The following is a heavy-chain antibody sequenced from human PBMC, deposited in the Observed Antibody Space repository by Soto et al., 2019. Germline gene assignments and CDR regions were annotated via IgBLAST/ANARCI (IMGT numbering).Heavy chain of an antibody. V-gene: IGHV3-23*01. D-gene: IGHD3-10*01. CDR2: LSGSGDTT. CDR1: GFTFSKYA. Sequence: PGGSLRLSCAASGFTFSKYAMTWVRQAPGKGLEWISTLSGSGDTTYYADSMKGRFTISRDNAKNTLYLQVNSLRAEDTAVYYCARSSGSYWWEFDYWGQGTLVTVSS. J-gene: IGHJ4*02. CDR3: ARSSGSYWWEFDY.